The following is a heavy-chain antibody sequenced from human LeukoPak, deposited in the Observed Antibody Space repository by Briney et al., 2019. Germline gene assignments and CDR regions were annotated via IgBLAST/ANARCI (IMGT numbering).Heavy chain of an antibody. Sequence: SETLPLTCAAYGGSFSGYYWSRIRQPPGKGLEWIGEINHSGSTNYNPSLKSRVTISVDTSKNQFSLKLSSVTAADTAVYYCARSLLWFGSHFDYWGQGTLVTVSS. D-gene: IGHD3-10*01. CDR3: ARSLLWFGSHFDY. J-gene: IGHJ4*02. CDR1: GGSFSGYY. V-gene: IGHV4-34*01. CDR2: INHSGST.